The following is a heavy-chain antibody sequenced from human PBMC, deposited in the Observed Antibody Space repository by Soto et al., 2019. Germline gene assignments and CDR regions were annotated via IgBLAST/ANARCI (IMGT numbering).Heavy chain of an antibody. J-gene: IGHJ6*03. V-gene: IGHV1-69*10. Sequence: SVKVSCKASGGTFSSLGFTWVRQAPGQGLEWMGGIIPIPGITNYAQKFQGRVTITADESTSTAYMELSSLRSEDTAMYYCARDYGDPSYYYYYYYMDVWGKGTTVTVSS. CDR2: IIPIPGIT. CDR1: GGTFSSLG. D-gene: IGHD4-17*01. CDR3: ARDYGDPSYYYYYYYMDV.